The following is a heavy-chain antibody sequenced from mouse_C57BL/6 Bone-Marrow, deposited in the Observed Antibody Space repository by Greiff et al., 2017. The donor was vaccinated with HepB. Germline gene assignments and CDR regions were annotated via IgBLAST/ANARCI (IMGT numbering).Heavy chain of an antibody. CDR2: ISDGGSYT. Sequence: EVNLVESGGGLVKPGGSLKLSCAASGFTFSSYAMSWVRQTPEKRLEWVATISDGGSYTYYPDNVKGRFTISRDNAKNNLYLQMSHLKSEDTAMYYCARVITTVVYFDYWGQGTTLTVSS. J-gene: IGHJ2*01. CDR1: GFTFSSYA. CDR3: ARVITTVVYFDY. V-gene: IGHV5-4*03. D-gene: IGHD1-1*01.